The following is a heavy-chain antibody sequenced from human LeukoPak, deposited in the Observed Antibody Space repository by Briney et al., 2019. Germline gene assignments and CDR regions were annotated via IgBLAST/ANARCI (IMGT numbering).Heavy chain of an antibody. CDR1: GYTFTSYG. D-gene: IGHD6-13*01. CDR2: ISAYNGNT. V-gene: IGHV1-18*01. Sequence: ASVKVSCKASGYTFTSYGISWVRQAPGQGLEWMGWISAYNGNTNYAQKFQGRVTMTRDTSISTAYMELSRLRSDDTAVYYCAREYSSSCLDYWGQGTLVTVSS. CDR3: AREYSSSCLDY. J-gene: IGHJ4*02.